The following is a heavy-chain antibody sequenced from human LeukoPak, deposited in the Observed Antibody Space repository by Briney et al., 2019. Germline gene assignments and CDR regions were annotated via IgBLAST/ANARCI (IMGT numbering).Heavy chain of an antibody. D-gene: IGHD1/OR15-1a*01. Sequence: GGSLRLSCAASGFTFSGYWMHWARESPGKGLVWVSCMNGDGSDALYADSVEGRFTIPRDSAKNTLYLQMNSLRVEDTAVYYCARDPRNKGFDPWGQGTLVTVSS. CDR3: ARDPRNKGFDP. V-gene: IGHV3-74*01. CDR2: MNGDGSDA. J-gene: IGHJ5*02. CDR1: GFTFSGYW.